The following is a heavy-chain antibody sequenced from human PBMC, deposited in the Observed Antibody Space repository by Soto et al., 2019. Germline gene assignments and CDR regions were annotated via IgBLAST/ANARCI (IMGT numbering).Heavy chain of an antibody. CDR1: GGSFSCYY. CDR3: ARGRSSGWYN. V-gene: IGHV4-34*01. CDR2: INHSGST. J-gene: IGHJ4*02. D-gene: IGHD6-19*01. Sequence: SETLSLTCAVYGGSFSCYYWSWIRQPPGKGLEWIGEINHSGSTNYNPSLKSRVTISVDTSKNQFSLKLSSVTAADTAVYYCARGRSSGWYNWGQGTLVTVS.